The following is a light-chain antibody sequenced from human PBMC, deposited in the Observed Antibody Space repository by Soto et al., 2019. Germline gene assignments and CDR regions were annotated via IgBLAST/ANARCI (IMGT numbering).Light chain of an antibody. CDR2: EVS. CDR1: SSDVGAYDF. Sequence: QSALAQPASVSGSPGQSITISCTGTSSDVGAYDFVSWYQQHPDKAPKLMIFEVSNRPSGVSDRFSGSKSVNTATLTISGLQGEDEADYYCSSYTTSSTRVFGTGTELTV. CDR3: SSYTTSSTRV. V-gene: IGLV2-14*01. J-gene: IGLJ1*01.